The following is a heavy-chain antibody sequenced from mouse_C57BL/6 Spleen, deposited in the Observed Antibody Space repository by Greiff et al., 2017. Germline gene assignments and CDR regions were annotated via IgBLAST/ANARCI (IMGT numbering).Heavy chain of an antibody. CDR3: ARGTTVVATPFDY. CDR1: GYTFTGYW. Sequence: VQLQQSGAELMKPGASVKLSCKATGYTFTGYWIEWVKQRPGHGLEWIGEILPGSGSTNYNAKFKGKATFTADTSSNTAYMQLSSLTTEDSAIYYCARGTTVVATPFDYWGQGTTLTVSS. J-gene: IGHJ2*01. D-gene: IGHD1-1*01. V-gene: IGHV1-9*01. CDR2: ILPGSGST.